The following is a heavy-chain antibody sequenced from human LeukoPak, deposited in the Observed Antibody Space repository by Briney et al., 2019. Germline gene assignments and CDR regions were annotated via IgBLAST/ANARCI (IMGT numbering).Heavy chain of an antibody. V-gene: IGHV3-30*02. CDR2: IRYDGSNK. J-gene: IGHJ4*02. Sequence: GGSPRLSCAASGFTFSSYGMHWVRQAPGKGLEWVAFIRYDGSNKYYADSVKGRFTISRDNSKNTLYLQMNSLRAEDTAVYYCAKASSSPLPFDYWGQGTLVTVSS. D-gene: IGHD6-13*01. CDR1: GFTFSSYG. CDR3: AKASSSPLPFDY.